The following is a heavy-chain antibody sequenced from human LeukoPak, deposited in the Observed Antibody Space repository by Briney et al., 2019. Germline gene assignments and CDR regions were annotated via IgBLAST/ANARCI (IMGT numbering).Heavy chain of an antibody. Sequence: GGSLRLSCAASRFTFSNYWMSWVRQAPGKGLEWVANIKEDGSEKYYVDSVKGRFTISRDNAKNLLYLQMNSLRAEDTAMYYCARRYCSGGSCYSAYWFDPWGQGTLVTVSS. CDR3: ARRYCSGGSCYSAYWFDP. D-gene: IGHD2-15*01. CDR1: RFTFSNYW. J-gene: IGHJ5*02. V-gene: IGHV3-7*01. CDR2: IKEDGSEK.